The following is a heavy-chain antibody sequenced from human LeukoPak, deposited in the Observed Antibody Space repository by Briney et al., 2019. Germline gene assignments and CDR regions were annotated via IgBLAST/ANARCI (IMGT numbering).Heavy chain of an antibody. CDR3: ARDNGWSADF. CDR1: GFTFSRHW. Sequence: GESLRLSCAASGFTFSRHWMYWVRQAPGKGLEWVANIKQDGSAKPYVDSVKGRFTISRDNAKNSLFLQMNSLRAEDTAVYYCARDNGWSADFWGQGTLVTVSS. CDR2: IKQDGSAK. D-gene: IGHD2-15*01. J-gene: IGHJ4*02. V-gene: IGHV3-7*03.